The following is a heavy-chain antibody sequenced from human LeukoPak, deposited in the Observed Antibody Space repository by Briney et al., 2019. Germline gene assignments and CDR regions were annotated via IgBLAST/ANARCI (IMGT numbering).Heavy chain of an antibody. CDR3: AKDAGAPYYYGMDV. CDR1: GFTFSNYG. D-gene: IGHD1-26*01. J-gene: IGHJ6*02. Sequence: GGSLRLSCAASGFTFSNYGMHWVRQAPGKGLEWVAIISDDGSNEFYGYSVRGRFTISRDNSKNTLYLQMNSLRAEDTAVYYCAKDAGAPYYYGMDVWGQGTTVTVSS. V-gene: IGHV3-30*18. CDR2: ISDDGSNE.